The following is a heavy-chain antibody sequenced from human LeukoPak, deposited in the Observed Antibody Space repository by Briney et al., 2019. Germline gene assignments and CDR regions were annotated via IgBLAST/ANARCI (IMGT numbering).Heavy chain of an antibody. CDR2: INSDGSGT. J-gene: IGHJ6*02. CDR1: GFTFSSYW. Sequence: GGSLRLSCAASGFTFSSYWMHWVRQAPGKGLVWVSRINSDGSGTSYADSVKGRFTISRDNAKNTLYLQMNSLRAEDTAVYYCARGIQLWPPGMDVWGQGTTVTVSS. CDR3: ARGIQLWPPGMDV. V-gene: IGHV3-74*01. D-gene: IGHD5-18*01.